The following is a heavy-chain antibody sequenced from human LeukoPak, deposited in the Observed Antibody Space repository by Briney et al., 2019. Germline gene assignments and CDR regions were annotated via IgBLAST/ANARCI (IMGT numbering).Heavy chain of an antibody. J-gene: IGHJ4*02. Sequence: ASVKVSCKASGYTFTVYFMHWVRQAPGQGLEWVGLINPTGTGTNYAQKFRGRVTLTRDTSTTTVYMELSSLRSEDTAVYYCAREESGGYFDYWGQGTPVTVSS. CDR2: INPTGTGT. D-gene: IGHD2-8*02. V-gene: IGHV1-46*01. CDR1: GYTFTVYF. CDR3: AREESGGYFDY.